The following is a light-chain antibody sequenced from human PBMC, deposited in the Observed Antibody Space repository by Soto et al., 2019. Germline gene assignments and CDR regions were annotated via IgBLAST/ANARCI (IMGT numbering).Light chain of an antibody. CDR1: QSVLYSSNNKNY. V-gene: IGKV4-1*01. Sequence: DIVMTQSQDSLAGSLGERATINCKSSQSVLYSSNNKNYLAWYQQKPGQPPKLLIYLAATRETGVPDRISCSGSGTEFTLTISSLQAEDVAVYYCQQYYSSLWTFGQGTKVEIK. CDR3: QQYYSSLWT. CDR2: LAA. J-gene: IGKJ1*01.